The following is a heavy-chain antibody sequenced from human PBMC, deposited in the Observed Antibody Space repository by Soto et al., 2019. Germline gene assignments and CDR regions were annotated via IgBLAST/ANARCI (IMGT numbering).Heavy chain of an antibody. CDR1: GFTFDDYA. J-gene: IGHJ3*02. D-gene: IGHD4-17*01. Sequence: EVQLVECGGGLGQPGRSLRLSCAASGFTFDDYAMHWVRQAPGKGLEWVSGISWNSGSIGYADSVKGRFTISRDNAKNSLYLQMNSLRAEDTALYYCAKWDDYGDRKEAFDIWGQGTMVTVSS. V-gene: IGHV3-9*01. CDR2: ISWNSGSI. CDR3: AKWDDYGDRKEAFDI.